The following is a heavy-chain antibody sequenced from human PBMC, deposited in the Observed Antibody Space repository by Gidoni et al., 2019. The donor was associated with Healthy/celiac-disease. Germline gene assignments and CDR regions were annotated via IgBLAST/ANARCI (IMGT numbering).Heavy chain of an antibody. D-gene: IGHD6-19*01. Sequence: QVQLQESGPGLVKPSQTLSLTCPVSGGSIRNGGYYWSWIRQHPGKGLEWIGYIYYSWSPYYNPSLKSRVTISVDTSKNQFSLKLSSVTAADTAVYYCAREQAVAGTIDYWGQGTLVTVSS. V-gene: IGHV4-31*03. CDR3: AREQAVAGTIDY. CDR2: IYYSWSP. CDR1: GGSIRNGGYY. J-gene: IGHJ4*02.